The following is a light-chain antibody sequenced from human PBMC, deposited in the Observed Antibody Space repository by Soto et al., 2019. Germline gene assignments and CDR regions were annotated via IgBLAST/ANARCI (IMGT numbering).Light chain of an antibody. V-gene: IGKV3-15*01. Sequence: EIEMTQSPGTLSVSPGERATLSCRASQSVNSNLAWYRQKPGQAPRLLIYGASTRATGIPARFSGSGSGTEFTLTISSLQSEDFAVYYCQQYNNWPPITFGQGTRLEIK. CDR3: QQYNNWPPIT. J-gene: IGKJ5*01. CDR1: QSVNSN. CDR2: GAS.